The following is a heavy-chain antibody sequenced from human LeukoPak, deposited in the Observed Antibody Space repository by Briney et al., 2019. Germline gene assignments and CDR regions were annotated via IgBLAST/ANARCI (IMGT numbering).Heavy chain of an antibody. J-gene: IGHJ4*02. CDR1: GFSFSSYA. CDR2: ISGSGDST. CDR3: AKDGAWLRFDD. Sequence: GGSLRLSCATSGFSFSSYAMNWVRQAPGKGLEWVSAISGSGDSTYYADSVKGRFTISRDNSKNTLYLQMRNLRADDTAVYYCAKDGAWLRFDDWGQGILVTVSS. D-gene: IGHD5-12*01. V-gene: IGHV3-23*01.